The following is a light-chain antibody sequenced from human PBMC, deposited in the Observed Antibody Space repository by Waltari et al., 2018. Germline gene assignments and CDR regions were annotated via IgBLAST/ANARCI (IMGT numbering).Light chain of an antibody. J-gene: IGLJ1*01. CDR3: GIWHSSRSAYV. CDR2: ETE. Sequence: QSVVTQPPSVSAAPGQKVTIFCSGSRFNIGKNHVSWYKPDPGTAPKLPIYETENRPNVIPDPCAGAKSDTSATLGITGLQTGDEADYYGGIWHSSRSAYVCGPGT. CDR1: RFNIGKNH. V-gene: IGLV1-51*02.